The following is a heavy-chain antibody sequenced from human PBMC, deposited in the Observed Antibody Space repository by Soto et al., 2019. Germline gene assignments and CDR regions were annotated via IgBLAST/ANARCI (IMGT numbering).Heavy chain of an antibody. J-gene: IGHJ3*02. CDR2: IYYSGST. Sequence: QVQLQESGPGLVKPSQTLSLTCTVSGGSISSGGYYWSWIRQHPGKGLEWIGYIYYSGSTYYNPYLKSRVTISVDTSKNQFSLKLSSVTAADTAVYYCNFGNHSLAYGGVDTFDIWGQGTMVTVSS. D-gene: IGHD3-10*01. CDR1: GGSISSGGYY. V-gene: IGHV4-31*03. CDR3: NFGNHSLAYGGVDTFDI.